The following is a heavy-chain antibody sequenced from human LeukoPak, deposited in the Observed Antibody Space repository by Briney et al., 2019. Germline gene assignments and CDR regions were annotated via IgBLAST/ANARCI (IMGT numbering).Heavy chain of an antibody. D-gene: IGHD3-22*01. CDR3: ARYASSGYYRYYFDY. V-gene: IGHV4-39*01. CDR1: GGSISSSSYS. Sequence: SETLSLTCTVSGGSISSSSYSWGWIRLPPGKGLEWIGAVYYSGNTYYNPSIKSRVTISEATSKTQFSLNLSSVTAADTAVYYCARYASSGYYRYYFDYWGQGTLVTVSS. CDR2: VYYSGNT. J-gene: IGHJ4*02.